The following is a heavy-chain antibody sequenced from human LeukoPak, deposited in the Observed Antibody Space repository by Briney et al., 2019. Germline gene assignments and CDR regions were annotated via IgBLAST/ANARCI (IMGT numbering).Heavy chain of an antibody. J-gene: IGHJ4*02. CDR1: RFRFSIFA. CDR2: IIGSSGDT. Sequence: PGGSLRLSCAASRFRFSIFAMSWGRQAPGKGLEWVSLIIGSSGDTLYADSVKGRFTISRDISKNRLYLQMNSLRAEDTALYYCAKGAYDYIEMGYFDDWGQGTLVTVSS. V-gene: IGHV3-23*01. D-gene: IGHD5-12*01. CDR3: AKGAYDYIEMGYFDD.